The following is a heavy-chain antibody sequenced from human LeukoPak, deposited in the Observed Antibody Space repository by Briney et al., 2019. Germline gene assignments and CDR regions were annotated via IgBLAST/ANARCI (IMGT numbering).Heavy chain of an antibody. D-gene: IGHD3-10*01. Sequence: GGSLRLSCAASGFIVSTKYMSWFRQAPGKGLEGVSLIYNDGTTYYADSVQGRFTISRDNSKNTLYLQMNSLRAEDTAVYYCARDYDTTSGSLGDYWGQGTLVTVSS. CDR2: IYNDGTT. CDR3: ARDYDTTSGSLGDY. V-gene: IGHV3-53*01. CDR1: GFIVSTKY. J-gene: IGHJ4*02.